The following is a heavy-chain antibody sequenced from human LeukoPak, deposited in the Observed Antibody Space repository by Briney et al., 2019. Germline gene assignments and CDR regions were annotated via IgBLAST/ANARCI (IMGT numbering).Heavy chain of an antibody. Sequence: PGGSLRLSCAASGFSFSSYSMNWVRQAPGKGLEWVSYISSSSSTIYYADSVKGRFTISRDNAKNSLYLQMNSLRAEDMAVYYCARDASVYCSGTGCFYFDYWGLGTLVTVSS. J-gene: IGHJ4*02. D-gene: IGHD2-2*01. CDR3: ARDASVYCSGTGCFYFDY. CDR1: GFSFSSYS. CDR2: ISSSSSTI. V-gene: IGHV3-48*01.